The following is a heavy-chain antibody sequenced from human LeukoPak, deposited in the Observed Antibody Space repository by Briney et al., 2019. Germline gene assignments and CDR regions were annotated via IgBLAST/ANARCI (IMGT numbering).Heavy chain of an antibody. CDR2: INYSGRS. Sequence: SETLSLTCIVSGDSISSDFSSWIRQSPGKGLEWIGYINYSGRSEYNPSLKSRVTISIDRSKNHVSLKMRSVTAADTAMYYCARLDCISDACYNYWALGALVTVSS. V-gene: IGHV4-59*08. CDR3: ARLDCISDACYNY. D-gene: IGHD2-21*01. CDR1: GDSISSDF. J-gene: IGHJ4*02.